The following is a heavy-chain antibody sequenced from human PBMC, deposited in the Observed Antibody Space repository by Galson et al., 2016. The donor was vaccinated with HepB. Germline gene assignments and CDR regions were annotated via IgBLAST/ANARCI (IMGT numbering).Heavy chain of an antibody. J-gene: IGHJ6*02. V-gene: IGHV3-23*01. CDR3: ARGPTYYYYDMDV. Sequence: SLRLSCAASGFSFSDYAMTWVRQAPGKGLEWVSAIGASGASTYYAHSVKGRFTISRDNSKNTLYLQMNSLRGEDTAVYYCARGPTYYYYDMDVWGQGTTVTVSS. CDR1: GFSFSDYA. CDR2: IGASGAST.